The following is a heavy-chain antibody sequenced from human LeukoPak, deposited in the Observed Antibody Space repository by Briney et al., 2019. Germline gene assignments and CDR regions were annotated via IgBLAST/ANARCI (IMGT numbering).Heavy chain of an antibody. J-gene: IGHJ4*02. CDR3: ARLPRTGFGVDYFDF. CDR1: GYSISNGYY. V-gene: IGHV4-38-2*01. Sequence: SETLSLTCAVSGYSISNGYYWGWIRQPPGKGREWIGCIDHSGTTYHNPSLKSRVTISVDTSKNQFSLNLISVTAADTAVYYCARLPRTGFGVDYFDFWGQGTLVTVSS. D-gene: IGHD3-3*01. CDR2: IDHSGTT.